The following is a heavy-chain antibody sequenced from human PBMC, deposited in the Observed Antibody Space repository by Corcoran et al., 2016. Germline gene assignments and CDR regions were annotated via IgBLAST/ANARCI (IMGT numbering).Heavy chain of an antibody. CDR2: ISYDGGNK. D-gene: IGHD2-2*02. CDR1: GFTFSSYG. J-gene: IGHJ4*02. CDR3: EKVGKRVVVPAAIWGGVDY. Sequence: QVQLVESGGGVVQPGRSLRLSCAASGFTFSSYGMHWVRQAPGKGLEWVAVISYDGGNKYYADSVKGRFTISRDNSKNTLYLQMNSLRAEDTAVYYCEKVGKRVVVPAAIWGGVDYWGQGTLVTVSS. V-gene: IGHV3-30*18.